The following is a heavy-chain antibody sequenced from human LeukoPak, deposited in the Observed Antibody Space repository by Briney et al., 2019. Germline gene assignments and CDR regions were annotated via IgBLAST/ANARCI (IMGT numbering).Heavy chain of an antibody. CDR2: ISAYNGNT. D-gene: IGHD5-24*01. CDR3: ATNLRDGHPGGY. V-gene: IGHV1-18*01. CDR1: GYTFTSYG. J-gene: IGHJ4*02. Sequence: ASVKVSCKASGYTFTSYGISWVRQAPGQGREWMGWISAYNGNTNYAQKLQGRVTMTTDTSTSTAYMELRSLRSDDTAVYYCATNLRDGHPGGYWGQGTLVTVSS.